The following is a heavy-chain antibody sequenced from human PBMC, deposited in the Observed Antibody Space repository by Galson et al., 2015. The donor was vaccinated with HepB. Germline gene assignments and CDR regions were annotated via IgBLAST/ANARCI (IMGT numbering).Heavy chain of an antibody. J-gene: IGHJ6*02. Sequence: SLRLSCAASGFTFSDYYMSWIRQAPGKGLEWVSYISSSSSYTNYADSVKGRFTISRDNARNSLYLQMNSLRAEDTAVYYCARDKGYSSGWSQDGMDVWGQGTTVTVSS. V-gene: IGHV3-11*05. CDR1: GFTFSDYY. CDR2: ISSSSSYT. D-gene: IGHD6-19*01. CDR3: ARDKGYSSGWSQDGMDV.